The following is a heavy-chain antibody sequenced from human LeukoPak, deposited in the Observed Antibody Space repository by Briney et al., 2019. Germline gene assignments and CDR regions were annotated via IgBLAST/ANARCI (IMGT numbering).Heavy chain of an antibody. CDR1: GFTFSSYW. CDR2: IKQDGSEK. CDR3: ARVGITMIRGVITVDY. Sequence: GGSLRLSCAASGFTFSSYWMSWVRQAPGKGLEWVGNIKQDGSEKYYVDSVKGRFTISRDNAKNSLYLQVNSLRAEDTAVYYCARVGITMIRGVITVDYWGQGTLVTVSS. V-gene: IGHV3-7*01. D-gene: IGHD3-10*01. J-gene: IGHJ4*02.